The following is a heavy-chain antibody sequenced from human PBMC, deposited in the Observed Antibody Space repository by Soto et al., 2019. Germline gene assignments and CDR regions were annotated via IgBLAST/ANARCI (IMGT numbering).Heavy chain of an antibody. CDR3: TTQFFLSSRKPPKHV. CDR2: LSGSSLNT. V-gene: IGHV3-23*01. CDR1: GFTFGNYA. J-gene: IGHJ6*02. Sequence: GGSLRLSCEACGFTFGNYAMTWVRQGPGRGLEWVSALSGSSLNTYYADSVKGRFTISRDNSKNTMYLEMNSLRVDDTAVYYCTTQFFLSSRKPPKHVSGQATPVTVSS.